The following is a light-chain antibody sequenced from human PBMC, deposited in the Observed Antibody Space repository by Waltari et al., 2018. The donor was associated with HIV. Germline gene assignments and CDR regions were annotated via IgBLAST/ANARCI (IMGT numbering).Light chain of an antibody. CDR3: HQRSNWPIT. CDR2: GAS. CDR1: QSVSSY. Sequence: ELVLTQSPATLSLSPGERATLSRRASQSVSSYLAWYQQKPGQAPRLLIYGASSRATGIPARFSGSGSGTDFTLTISSLEPGDFGVYYCHQRSNWPITFGQGTRLEIK. V-gene: IGKV3-11*01. J-gene: IGKJ5*01.